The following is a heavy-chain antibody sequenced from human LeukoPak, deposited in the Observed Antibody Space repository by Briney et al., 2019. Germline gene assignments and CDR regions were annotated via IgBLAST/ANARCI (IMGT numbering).Heavy chain of an antibody. Sequence: GGSLRLSCAASGFTFSSYEMNWVRQAPGKGLEWVSYISSSGSTIYYADSVKGRFTISRDNAKNSLYLQMNSLRAEDMALYYCAKGPIGYYTHYYFDYWGQGTLVTVSS. J-gene: IGHJ4*02. D-gene: IGHD3-3*01. CDR3: AKGPIGYYTHYYFDY. CDR2: ISSSGSTI. CDR1: GFTFSSYE. V-gene: IGHV3-48*03.